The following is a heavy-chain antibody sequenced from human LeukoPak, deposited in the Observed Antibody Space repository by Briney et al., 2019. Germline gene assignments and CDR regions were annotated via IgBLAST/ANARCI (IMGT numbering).Heavy chain of an antibody. D-gene: IGHD3-22*01. J-gene: IGHJ4*02. V-gene: IGHV1-2*02. Sequence: ASVKVSCKASGYTFTGYYMHWVRQAPGQGLEWMGWINPNSGGTNYAQKFQGSVTMTRDTSISTAYMELSRLRSDDTAVYYCARSDPYYYDSSGYYQYYFDYWGQGTLVTVSS. CDR3: ARSDPYYYDSSGYYQYYFDY. CDR1: GYTFTGYY. CDR2: INPNSGGT.